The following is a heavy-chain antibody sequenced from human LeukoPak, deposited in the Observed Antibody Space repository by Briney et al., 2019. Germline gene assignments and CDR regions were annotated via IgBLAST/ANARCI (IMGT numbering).Heavy chain of an antibody. CDR2: FYYSGST. CDR1: GGSISSYY. D-gene: IGHD3-9*01. V-gene: IGHV4-59*01. Sequence: SETLSLTCTVSGGSISSYYWSWIRQPPGKGLEWIGYFYYSGSTNYNPSLKSRVTISVDTSKNQFSLKLSSVTAADTAVYYCARCHYDILTGRYYFDYWGQGTLVTVSS. CDR3: ARCHYDILTGRYYFDY. J-gene: IGHJ4*02.